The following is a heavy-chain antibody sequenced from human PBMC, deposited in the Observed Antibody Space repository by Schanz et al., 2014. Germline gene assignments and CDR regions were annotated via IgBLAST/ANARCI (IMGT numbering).Heavy chain of an antibody. D-gene: IGHD3-9*01. Sequence: VQLLESGGGLVQPGGSLRLSCAASAFIFRSYSMHWVRQAPGKGLEWVAVIWYNGSNKYYADSVKGRFTISRDNANNSLFLRMNSLRAEDTAVYYCAKHVRSLTGNDYWGQGTLVTVSA. V-gene: IGHV3-33*03. CDR3: AKHVRSLTGNDY. CDR1: AFIFRSYS. J-gene: IGHJ4*02. CDR2: IWYNGSNK.